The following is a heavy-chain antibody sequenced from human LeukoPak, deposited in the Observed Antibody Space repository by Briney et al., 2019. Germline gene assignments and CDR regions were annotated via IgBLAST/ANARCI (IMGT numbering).Heavy chain of an antibody. V-gene: IGHV3-23*01. CDR2: ISGSGGST. J-gene: IGHJ4*02. CDR3: ANGLLVRGAAPLDY. D-gene: IGHD3-10*01. Sequence: GGSLRLSCAASGFTFSSYATSWVRQAPGKGLEWVSAISGSGGSTYYADSVKGRFTISRDNSKNTLYLQMNSLRAEDTAVYYCANGLLVRGAAPLDYWGQGTLVTVSS. CDR1: GFTFSSYA.